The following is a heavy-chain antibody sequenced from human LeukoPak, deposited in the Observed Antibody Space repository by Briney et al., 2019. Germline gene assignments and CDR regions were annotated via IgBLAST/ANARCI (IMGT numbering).Heavy chain of an antibody. CDR2: IIPIFGTA. J-gene: IGHJ4*02. V-gene: IGHV1-69*05. CDR1: GGTFSSYA. Sequence: SVKVSCKASGGTFSSYAISWVRQAPGQGLEWMGGIIPIFGTANYAQKFQGRVTITTDESTSTAYMELSSLRSEDTAVYYCATIVWGGYWYYFDYGGQGTLVTVSS. CDR3: ATIVWGGYWYYFDY. D-gene: IGHD3-3*01.